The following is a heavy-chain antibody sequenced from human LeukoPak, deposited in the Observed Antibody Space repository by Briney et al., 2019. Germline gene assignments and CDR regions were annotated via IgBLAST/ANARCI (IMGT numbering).Heavy chain of an antibody. Sequence: SETLSLTCTVYGGSFSGYYWSWIRQPPGQGLEWIGEINHSGSTNYNPSLKSRVTISVDTSKNQFSLKLSSVTAADTAVYYCARQRRVRGAKEVYYYYYYYMDVWGKGTTVTISS. CDR3: ARQRRVRGAKEVYYYYYYYMDV. CDR1: GGSFSGYY. V-gene: IGHV4-34*01. J-gene: IGHJ6*03. CDR2: INHSGST. D-gene: IGHD3-10*01.